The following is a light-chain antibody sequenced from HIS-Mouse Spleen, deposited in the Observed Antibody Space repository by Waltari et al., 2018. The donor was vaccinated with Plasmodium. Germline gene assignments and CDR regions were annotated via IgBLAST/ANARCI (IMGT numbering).Light chain of an antibody. Sequence: QSALTQPRSVSGSPGQSVPISCTGTSSDVGGYNYVSWYQQHPAKAPKLMIYDVSNRPSGVPDRFSGSKSGNTASLTISGLQAEDEADYYCCSYAGSYTYVFGTGTKVTVL. CDR1: SSDVGGYNY. CDR3: CSYAGSYTYV. J-gene: IGLJ1*01. CDR2: DVS. V-gene: IGLV2-11*01.